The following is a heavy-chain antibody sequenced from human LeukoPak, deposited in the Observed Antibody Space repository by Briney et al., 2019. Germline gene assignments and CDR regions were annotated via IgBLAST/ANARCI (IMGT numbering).Heavy chain of an antibody. CDR2: INHSGST. D-gene: IGHD3-22*01. Sequence: PSETLSLTCAVYGGSFSGYYWSWIRQPPGKGLEWIGEINHSGSTNYNPSLKSRVTISVDTSKNQFSLKLSSVTAADTAVYYCARYRAYYYDSSGPGGPWGQGTLVTVSS. CDR1: GGSFSGYY. V-gene: IGHV4-34*01. CDR3: ARYRAYYYDSSGPGGP. J-gene: IGHJ5*02.